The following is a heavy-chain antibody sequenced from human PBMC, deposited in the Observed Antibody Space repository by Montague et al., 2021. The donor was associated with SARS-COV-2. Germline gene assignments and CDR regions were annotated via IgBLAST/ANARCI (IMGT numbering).Heavy chain of an antibody. Sequence: PALVKPTQTLTLTCTFSGFSLNTSGICVSWIRQPPGKALEGLARXDWDDDKYYSTSLKTRLTISKDTSKNQVVLTVTNMDPVDTATYYCARTYAPSAVAVDYWGQGTLVTVSS. V-gene: IGHV2-70*11. CDR2: XDWDDDK. J-gene: IGHJ4*02. D-gene: IGHD6-19*01. CDR1: GFSLNTSGIC. CDR3: ARTYAPSAVAVDY.